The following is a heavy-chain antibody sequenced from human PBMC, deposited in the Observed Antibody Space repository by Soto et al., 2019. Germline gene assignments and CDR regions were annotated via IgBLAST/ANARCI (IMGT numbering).Heavy chain of an antibody. CDR2: IAHDGHT. D-gene: IGHD1-26*01. V-gene: IGHV4-4*02. CDR1: SGSITTSVL. J-gene: IGHJ4*02. Sequence: VQLKESGPGLVRPSGTLSLTCDVSSGSITTSVLWTWVRQFPGKGLEWIGEIAHDGHTNYNPSLSGRVTMSVYLSNSQFSLSVASVSAADTAVYFCVGGRDYCYWGQGTLGTVTS. CDR3: VGGRDYCY.